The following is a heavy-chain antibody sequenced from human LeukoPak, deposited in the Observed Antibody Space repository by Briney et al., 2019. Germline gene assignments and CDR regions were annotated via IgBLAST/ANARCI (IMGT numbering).Heavy chain of an antibody. CDR2: IYTSGST. D-gene: IGHD3-22*01. J-gene: IGHJ5*02. CDR1: TGSISSGSYD. CDR3: AGDHEYFYDSSGYYLNWFAP. Sequence: SQTLSLTCTVSTGSISSGSYDWNWLRQPAGKGLEWIGRIYTSGSTNNNPSLKSRVTISVDTSNNQFSLTLSSVTGADTAVYYCAGDHEYFYDSSGYYLNWFAPWGQGTLVTVSS. V-gene: IGHV4-61*02.